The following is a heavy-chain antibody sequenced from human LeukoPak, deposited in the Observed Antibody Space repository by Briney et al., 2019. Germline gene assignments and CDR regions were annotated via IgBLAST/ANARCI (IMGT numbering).Heavy chain of an antibody. V-gene: IGHV1-69*13. CDR3: ARGRMAGTYVFDS. J-gene: IGHJ4*02. CDR1: GGTLSSYA. Sequence: SVKVSCKASGGTLSSYAISWVRQAPGQGLEWMGGIIPIFGTANYAQKFQGRVTITADESTSTAYMELSSLRSEDTAVYYCARGRMAGTYVFDSWGQGTLVTVSS. D-gene: IGHD6-19*01. CDR2: IIPIFGTA.